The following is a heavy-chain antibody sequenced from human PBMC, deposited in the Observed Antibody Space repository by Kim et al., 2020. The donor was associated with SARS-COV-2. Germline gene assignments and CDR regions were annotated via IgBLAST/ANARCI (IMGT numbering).Heavy chain of an antibody. V-gene: IGHV4-59*01. D-gene: IGHD5-12*01. CDR1: GGSISSYY. CDR2: IYYSGST. Sequence: SETLSLTCTVSGGSISSYYWSWIRQPPGKGLEWIGYIYYSGSTNYNPSLKRRVTISVDTSKNQFSLKLISVTAAATAVYYCARINLRWLQPTGFYYYGMDVWGQGTTVTVSS. J-gene: IGHJ6*02. CDR3: ARINLRWLQPTGFYYYGMDV.